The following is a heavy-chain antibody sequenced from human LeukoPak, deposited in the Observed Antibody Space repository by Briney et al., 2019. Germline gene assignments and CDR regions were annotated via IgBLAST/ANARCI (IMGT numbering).Heavy chain of an antibody. D-gene: IGHD1-14*01. V-gene: IGHV4-4*09. Sequence: PSETLSLTCTVSSGSISGHYWSWIRQSPGRGLEWIGNIYTGGITKYNPSLNSRVTIPIDTSKNRFSLKVTSMTAADTAIYYCARQAQDGTDNYFDPWGRGILVTVSS. CDR1: SGSISGHY. CDR2: IYTGGIT. J-gene: IGHJ5*02. CDR3: ARQAQDGTDNYFDP.